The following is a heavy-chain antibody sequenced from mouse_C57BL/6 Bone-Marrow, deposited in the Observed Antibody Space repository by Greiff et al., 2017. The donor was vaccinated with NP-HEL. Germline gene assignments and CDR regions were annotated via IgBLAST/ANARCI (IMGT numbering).Heavy chain of an antibody. CDR3: ARGPWYFDV. J-gene: IGHJ1*03. V-gene: IGHV5-15*01. CDR1: GFTFSDYG. Sequence: EVQLVESGGGLVQPGGSLKLSCAASGFTFSDYGMAWVRQAPRKGPEWVAFISNLAYSIYYADTVTGRFTISIENAKNTLYLEMSSLRSEDTAMYYCARGPWYFDVWGTGTTVTVSS. CDR2: ISNLAYSI.